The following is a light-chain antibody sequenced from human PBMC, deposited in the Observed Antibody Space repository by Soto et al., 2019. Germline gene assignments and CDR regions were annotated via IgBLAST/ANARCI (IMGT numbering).Light chain of an antibody. J-gene: IGLJ1*01. Sequence: QSALTQPPSASGSPGQSVTISCTGTSSDVGGYNYVSWYQQHPGKAPKLMIYEVSKRPSGVPDRFSGSKSGNTASLTVSGLQAEDEADYYCTSYAVSNNFFYVFGTGTKLTVL. CDR1: SSDVGGYNY. CDR3: TSYAVSNNFFYV. V-gene: IGLV2-8*01. CDR2: EVS.